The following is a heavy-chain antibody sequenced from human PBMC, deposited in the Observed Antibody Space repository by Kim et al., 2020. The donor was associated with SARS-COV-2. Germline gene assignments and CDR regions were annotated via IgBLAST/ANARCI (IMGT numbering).Heavy chain of an antibody. D-gene: IGHD3-10*01. CDR3: ARTSLWFGELLSHFDY. Sequence: SLKSRVTISVDTSKNQFSLKLSSVTAADTAVYYCARTSLWFGELLSHFDYWGQGTLVTVSS. J-gene: IGHJ4*02. V-gene: IGHV4-31*02.